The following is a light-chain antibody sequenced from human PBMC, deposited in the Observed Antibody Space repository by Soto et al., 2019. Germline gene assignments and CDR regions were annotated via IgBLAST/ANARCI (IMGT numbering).Light chain of an antibody. CDR1: QSISSY. CDR2: AAS. J-gene: IGKJ5*01. CDR3: PLSHRTLT. Sequence: DRQITESTCSLSASGGDIVGSTCRASQSISSYLNWYQQKPGKAPKLLIYAASSLQSGVPSRFSGSGSRTDFTLTIRRPQPDDFATYSCPLSHRTLTFGQGTRLEIK. V-gene: IGKV1-39*01.